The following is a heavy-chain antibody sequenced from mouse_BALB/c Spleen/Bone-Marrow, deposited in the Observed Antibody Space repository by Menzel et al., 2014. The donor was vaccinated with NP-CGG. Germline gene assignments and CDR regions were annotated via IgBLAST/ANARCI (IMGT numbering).Heavy chain of an antibody. CDR2: VNPYNGGT. Sequence: VQLQQPGPELVKPGASVKMSCKASGYTFTDYYMDWVKQSHGESFEWIGRVNPYNGGTSYNQKFKGKATLTVDKSSSTAYMELNSLTSEDSAVYYCSYVYFDYWGQGTSLTVSS. V-gene: IGHV1-19*01. CDR1: GYTFTDYY. CDR3: SYVYFDY. D-gene: IGHD1-1*01. J-gene: IGHJ2*02.